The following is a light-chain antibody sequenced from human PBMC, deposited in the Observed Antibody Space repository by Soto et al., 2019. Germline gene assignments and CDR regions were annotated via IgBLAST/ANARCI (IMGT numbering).Light chain of an antibody. V-gene: IGKV3-20*01. Sequence: EIVLTQSPGTLSLSPGERATLSCRASQSVSCTYLAWYQQKPGQAPRLLIYDASSRATDIPDRFSGSASGTDFTLTISSLEPEDFAVYYCQQYGDWWTFGQGTMLESK. CDR3: QQYGDWWT. CDR1: QSVSCTY. J-gene: IGKJ1*01. CDR2: DAS.